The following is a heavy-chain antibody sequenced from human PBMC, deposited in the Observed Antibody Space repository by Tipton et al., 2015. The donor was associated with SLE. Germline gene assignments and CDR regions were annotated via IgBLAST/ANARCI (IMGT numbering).Heavy chain of an antibody. D-gene: IGHD5-18*01. CDR3: ARDTRDTGGYFDL. V-gene: IGHV4-39*07. J-gene: IGHJ2*01. CDR2: IYYSGST. Sequence: LRLSCSVSGGSISSRSYYWGWIRQPPGMGLEWIGSIYYSGSTFHNPSLKSRLTISVDTSKNQFSLKLSSVTAADTAVYYCARDTRDTGGYFDLWGRGTLVTVSS. CDR1: GGSISSRSYY.